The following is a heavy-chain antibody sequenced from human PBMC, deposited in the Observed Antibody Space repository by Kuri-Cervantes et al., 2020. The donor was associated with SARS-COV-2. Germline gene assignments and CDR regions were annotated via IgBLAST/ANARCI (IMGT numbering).Heavy chain of an antibody. CDR1: VFTFSSYS. V-gene: IGHV3-21*01. CDR2: ISSSSSYI. J-gene: IGHJ4*02. Sequence: LSLTCAASVFTFSSYSMNWVRQAPGKGLEWVSSISSSSSYIYYADSVKDRFTISRDNAKNSLYLQMNSLRDEDTAVYYCAREGPEYYYDSSGYYYSDYWGQGTLVTVSS. CDR3: AREGPEYYYDSSGYYYSDY. D-gene: IGHD3-22*01.